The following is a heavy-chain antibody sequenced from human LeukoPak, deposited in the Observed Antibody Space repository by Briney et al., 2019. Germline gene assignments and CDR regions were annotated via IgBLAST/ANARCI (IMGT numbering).Heavy chain of an antibody. J-gene: IGHJ4*02. V-gene: IGHV3-30*03. D-gene: IGHD5-18*01. Sequence: GGSLRLSCAASGFTFSSYGMHWVRQAPGKGLEWVAVISYDGSNKYYADSVKGRFTISRDNSKNTLYLQMNSLRAEDTAVYYCATPPGLDTAMVTGGQGTLVTVSS. CDR3: ATPPGLDTAMVT. CDR2: ISYDGSNK. CDR1: GFTFSSYG.